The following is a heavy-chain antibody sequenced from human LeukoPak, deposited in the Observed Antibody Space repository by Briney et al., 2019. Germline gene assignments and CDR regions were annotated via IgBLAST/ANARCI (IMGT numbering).Heavy chain of an antibody. CDR2: ISAYNGNT. CDR1: GYTFTGYY. Sequence: ASVKVSCKASGYTFTGYYMHWVRQAPGQGLEWMGWISAYNGNTNYAQKLQGRVTMTTDTSTSTVYMELSSLRSEDTAVYYCAREPVVRAHYYFDYWGQGTLVTVSS. V-gene: IGHV1-18*04. J-gene: IGHJ4*02. D-gene: IGHD4-23*01. CDR3: AREPVVRAHYYFDY.